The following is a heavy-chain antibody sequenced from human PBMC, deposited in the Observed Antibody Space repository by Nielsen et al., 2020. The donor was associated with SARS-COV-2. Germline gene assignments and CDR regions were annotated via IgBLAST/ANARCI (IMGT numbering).Heavy chain of an antibody. V-gene: IGHV3-20*04. CDR2: INWNGGST. CDR3: AKDMTIGEDYYGMDV. J-gene: IGHJ6*02. CDR1: GFTFDDYG. D-gene: IGHD3-9*01. Sequence: GESLKISCAASGFTFDDYGMSWVRQAPGKGLEWVSGINWNGGSTGYADSVKGRFTISRDNAKNSLYLQMNSLRAEDTALYYCAKDMTIGEDYYGMDVWGQGTTVTVSS.